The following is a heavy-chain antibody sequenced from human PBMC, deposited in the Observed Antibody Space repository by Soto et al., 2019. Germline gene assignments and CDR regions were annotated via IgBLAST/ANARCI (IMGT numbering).Heavy chain of an antibody. D-gene: IGHD2-2*02. V-gene: IGHV3-23*01. Sequence: GGSLRLSCASSGFTFISYAMSWVRQAPGKGLEWVSAISGSGGSTYYADSVKGRFTISRDNSKNTLYLQMNSLRAEDTAVYYCAKGSGDGVVPAAIGGYYYYYYGMDVWGQGTTVTVSS. J-gene: IGHJ6*02. CDR3: AKGSGDGVVPAAIGGYYYYYYGMDV. CDR1: GFTFISYA. CDR2: ISGSGGST.